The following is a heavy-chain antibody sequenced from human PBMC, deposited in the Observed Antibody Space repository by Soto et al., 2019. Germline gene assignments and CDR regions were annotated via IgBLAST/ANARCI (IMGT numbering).Heavy chain of an antibody. J-gene: IGHJ4*02. Sequence: SVTRSLTCAVYGSCVSISSYCWGWIRQPPGKGLEWIGSIYYSGSTYYDPSLKSRVTISVDTSKNQFSLKLSSVTAADTAVYYCARRGYSYGTFDYWGQGTLVNVS. CDR1: GSCVSISSYC. V-gene: IGHV4-39*01. CDR2: IYYSGST. CDR3: ARRGYSYGTFDY. D-gene: IGHD5-18*01.